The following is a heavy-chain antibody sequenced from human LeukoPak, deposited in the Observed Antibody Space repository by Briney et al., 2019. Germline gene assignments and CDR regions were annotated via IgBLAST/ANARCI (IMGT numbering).Heavy chain of an antibody. CDR2: INHSGST. CDR3: ASTPQVGATVYYFDY. V-gene: IGHV4-38-2*02. CDR1: GYSISSTYY. D-gene: IGHD1-26*01. J-gene: IGHJ4*02. Sequence: PSETLSLTCTVSGYSISSTYYWSWIRQPPGKGLEWIGEINHSGSTNYNPSLKSRVTISVDTSKNQFSLKLSSVTAADTAVYYCASTPQVGATVYYFDYWGQGTLVTVSS.